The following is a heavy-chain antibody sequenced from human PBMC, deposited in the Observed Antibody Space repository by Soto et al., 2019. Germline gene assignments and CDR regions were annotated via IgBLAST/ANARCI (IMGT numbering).Heavy chain of an antibody. CDR2: IYYSGST. V-gene: IGHV4-59*08. Sequence: SETLSLTCTVSGGSISSYYWSWIRQPPGKGLEWIGYIYYSGSTNYNPSLESRVTISVDTSKNQFSLKLSSVTAADTAVYYCARLVWSYGTWFDPWGQGTLVTSPQ. CDR1: GGSISSYY. D-gene: IGHD5-18*01. J-gene: IGHJ5*02. CDR3: ARLVWSYGTWFDP.